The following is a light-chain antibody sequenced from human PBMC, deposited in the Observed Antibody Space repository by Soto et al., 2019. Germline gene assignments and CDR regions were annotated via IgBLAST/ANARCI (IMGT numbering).Light chain of an antibody. CDR3: QQYGSSPWT. Sequence: EIVLTQSPGTLSLSPGESATLSCRASQSVSSSYLAWYQQKPAQAPRLLIYGAYSRATGIPDRFSGSGSGTDFTLTISRLEPDDFAVYYCQQYGSSPWTFGQGTKVEIK. CDR1: QSVSSSY. V-gene: IGKV3-20*01. J-gene: IGKJ1*01. CDR2: GAY.